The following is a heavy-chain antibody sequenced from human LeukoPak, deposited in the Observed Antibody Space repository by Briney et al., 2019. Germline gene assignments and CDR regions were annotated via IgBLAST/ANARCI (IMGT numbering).Heavy chain of an antibody. Sequence: PGRSLGLPCAASGFTFDDYAMHWARQAPGKGLEWVSGISWSSGSIGYADSVKGRFTISRDNAKNSLYLQMNSLRAEDTALYYCAKDGDYGGNCEYFQHWGQGELGTVSS. CDR1: GFTFDDYA. CDR3: AKDGDYGGNCEYFQH. V-gene: IGHV3-9*01. CDR2: ISWSSGSI. J-gene: IGHJ1*01. D-gene: IGHD4-23*01.